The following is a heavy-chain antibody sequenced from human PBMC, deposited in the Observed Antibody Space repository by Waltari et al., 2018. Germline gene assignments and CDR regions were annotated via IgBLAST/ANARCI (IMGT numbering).Heavy chain of an antibody. CDR1: GYSFTSYW. J-gene: IGHJ3*02. D-gene: IGHD3-10*01. V-gene: IGHV5-51*03. Sequence: EVQLVQSGAEVKKPGESLKISCKGSGYSFTSYWIGWVRQMPGKGLEWMGIIYPGDSYTRYSPSFQGQVTISADKSISTAYLQWSSLKASDTAMYYCARDYYGSGSHDAFDIWGQGTMVTVAS. CDR3: ARDYYGSGSHDAFDI. CDR2: IYPGDSYT.